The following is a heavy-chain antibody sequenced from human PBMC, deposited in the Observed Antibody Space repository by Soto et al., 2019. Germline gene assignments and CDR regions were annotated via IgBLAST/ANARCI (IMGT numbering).Heavy chain of an antibody. Sequence: ASVKVSCKASGGTFSSYAISWVRQAPGQGLEWMGGIIPIFGTANYAQKFQGRVTITADESTSTAYMELSSLRSEDTAVYYCAREPQVPAYGGNWFDPWGQGTLVTVSS. CDR1: GGTFSSYA. V-gene: IGHV1-69*13. J-gene: IGHJ5*02. D-gene: IGHD4-17*01. CDR3: AREPQVPAYGGNWFDP. CDR2: IIPIFGTA.